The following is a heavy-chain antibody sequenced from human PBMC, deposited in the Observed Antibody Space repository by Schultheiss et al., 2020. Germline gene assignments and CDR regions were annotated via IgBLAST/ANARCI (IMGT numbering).Heavy chain of an antibody. Sequence: SETLSLTCTVSGGSISSGGYSWNWIRQHPGEGLEWIGDISYTGTTYYTSSLKSRVTISVDASKNHFSLKLTSMTAADTAVYFCARSIGWIDYWGQGTLVTVSS. V-gene: IGHV4-31*03. CDR1: GGSISSGGYS. D-gene: IGHD6-19*01. CDR3: ARSIGWIDY. CDR2: ISYTGTT. J-gene: IGHJ4*02.